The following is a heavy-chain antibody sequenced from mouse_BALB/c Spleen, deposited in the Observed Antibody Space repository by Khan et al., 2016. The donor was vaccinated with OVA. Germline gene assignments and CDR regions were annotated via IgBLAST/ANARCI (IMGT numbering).Heavy chain of an antibody. V-gene: IGHV3-2*02. CDR3: ARVKYYGDGLDD. CDR1: GYSITSNYA. Sequence: VQLQQSGPGLVKPSQSLSLTCTVTGYSITSNYAWNWIRQFPGNKLEWMGYISYSGSTSYNPSLKSRIPMTRDTSTNQSFLPLSSVTPEDPTTYYCARVKYYGDGLDDWGQRTAVTVSS. J-gene: IGHJ4*01. D-gene: IGHD1-1*01. CDR2: ISYSGST.